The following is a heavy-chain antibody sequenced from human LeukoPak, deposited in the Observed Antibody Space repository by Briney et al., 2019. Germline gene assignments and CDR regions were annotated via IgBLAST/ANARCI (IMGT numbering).Heavy chain of an antibody. CDR3: ARVLCSGGSCYFDY. CDR1: GFSLSTRGMC. Sequence: SGPALVKPTQTLTLTCTFSGFSLSTRGMCVSWIRQPPGKALEWLSLIDWDDDKYYSTSLKTRLTISKDTSKNQVVLTMTNMDPVDTATYYCARVLCSGGSCYFDYWGQGTLVTVSS. CDR2: IDWDDDK. V-gene: IGHV2-70*01. D-gene: IGHD2-15*01. J-gene: IGHJ4*02.